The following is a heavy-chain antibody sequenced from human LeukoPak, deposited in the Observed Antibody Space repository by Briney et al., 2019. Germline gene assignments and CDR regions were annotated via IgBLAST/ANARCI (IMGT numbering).Heavy chain of an antibody. CDR3: ARETATFGMGV. V-gene: IGHV1-3*02. Sequence: ASVKVSCKASGYTFTNYAMHWVRQAPGQRLEWMGWSNAGNGNTKYSQEFLGRVTITRDTSASTAYMELSSLRSEDMAVYYCARETATFGMGVWGQGTTVTVSS. J-gene: IGHJ6*02. CDR1: GYTFTNYA. CDR2: SNAGNGNT.